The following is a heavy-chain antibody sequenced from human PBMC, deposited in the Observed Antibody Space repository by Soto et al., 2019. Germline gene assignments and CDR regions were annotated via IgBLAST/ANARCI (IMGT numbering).Heavy chain of an antibody. D-gene: IGHD6-19*01. CDR1: GGSISSYY. V-gene: IGHV4-59*01. Sequence: PSETLSLTCTVSGGSISSYYWSWIRQPPGKGLEWIGYIYYSGSTNYNPSLKSRVTISVDTSKNQFSLKLSSVTAADTAVYYCAREIAVDYYYGMDVWGQGTTVTVSS. J-gene: IGHJ6*02. CDR2: IYYSGST. CDR3: AREIAVDYYYGMDV.